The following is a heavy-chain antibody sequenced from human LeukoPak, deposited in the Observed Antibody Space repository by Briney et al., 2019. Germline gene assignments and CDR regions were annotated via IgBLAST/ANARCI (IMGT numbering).Heavy chain of an antibody. Sequence: PGGSLRLSCAASGFTFSSYAMSWVRQAPGKGLEWVSAISGSGGNTYYADSVKGRFTISRDNSRNTLSLQMNSLRAEDTAIYYCAKDVMRCSGGCIWGQGTLVTVSS. CDR1: GFTFSSYA. CDR3: AKDVMRCSGGCI. CDR2: ISGSGGNT. J-gene: IGHJ4*02. D-gene: IGHD2-15*01. V-gene: IGHV3-23*01.